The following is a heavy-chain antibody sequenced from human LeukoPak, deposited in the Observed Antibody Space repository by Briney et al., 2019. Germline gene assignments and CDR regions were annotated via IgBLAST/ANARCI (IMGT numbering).Heavy chain of an antibody. CDR3: AREVIMVRGVISYYYYYYMDV. D-gene: IGHD3-10*01. V-gene: IGHV4-34*01. Sequence: SETLSLTCAVYGGSFSGYYWSWLRQPPGKGLEWIGEINHSGSTNYNPSLKSRVTISVDTSKNQFFLKLSSVTAADTAVYYCAREVIMVRGVISYYYYYYMDVWGKGTTVTVSS. CDR1: GGSFSGYY. J-gene: IGHJ6*03. CDR2: INHSGST.